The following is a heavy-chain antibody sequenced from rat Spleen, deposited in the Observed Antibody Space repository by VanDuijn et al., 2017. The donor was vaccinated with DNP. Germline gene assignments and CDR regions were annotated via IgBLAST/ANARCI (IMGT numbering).Heavy chain of an antibody. J-gene: IGHJ1*01. D-gene: IGHD1-2*01. V-gene: IGHV5-19*01. Sequence: EVQLVESGGDLVQPGRSLKLSCVASGFTFSNSGMHWIRQAPTKGLEWVTSISPSGGGTYYRDSVKGRFTISRDDAKSGLYLQMNSLKSEDTATYYCARGSSSIYWYFDFWGPGTMVTVSS. CDR2: ISPSGGGT. CDR1: GFTFSNSG. CDR3: ARGSSSIYWYFDF.